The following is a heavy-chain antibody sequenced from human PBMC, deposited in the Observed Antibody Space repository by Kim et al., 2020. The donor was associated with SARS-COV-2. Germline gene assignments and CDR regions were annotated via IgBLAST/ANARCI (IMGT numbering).Heavy chain of an antibody. D-gene: IGHD3-10*01. J-gene: IGHJ4*02. CDR1: GFTFSSYG. Sequence: GGSLRLSCAASGFTFSSYGMHWVRQAPGKGLEWVAVISYDGSNKYYADSVKGRFTISRDNSKNTLYLQMNSLRAEDTAVYYCAKGNYYGSGSYYNPLDYWGQGTLVTVSS. V-gene: IGHV3-30*18. CDR2: ISYDGSNK. CDR3: AKGNYYGSGSYYNPLDY.